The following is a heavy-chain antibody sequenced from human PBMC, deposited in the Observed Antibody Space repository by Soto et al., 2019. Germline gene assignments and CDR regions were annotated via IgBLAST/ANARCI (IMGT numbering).Heavy chain of an antibody. D-gene: IGHD1-1*01. J-gene: IGHJ4*02. V-gene: IGHV4-34*01. CDR2: INHSGST. CDR1: GGSFSGYY. CDR3: ARGPGTL. Sequence: SETLSLTCAVYGGSFSGYYWSWIRQPPGKGLEWIGEINHSGSTNYNPSLKSRVTISVDTSKNQFSLKPSPVTAADTAVYYCARGPGTLWGQGTLVTVSS.